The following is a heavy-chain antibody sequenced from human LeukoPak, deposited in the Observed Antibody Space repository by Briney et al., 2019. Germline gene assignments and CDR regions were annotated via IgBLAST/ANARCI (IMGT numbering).Heavy chain of an antibody. CDR2: VWYDGSNK. CDR1: GFTFRSYG. J-gene: IGHJ6*03. V-gene: IGHV3-33*01. Sequence: GGSLRLSCAASGFTFRSYGMHWVRQAPDEGLEWVAVVWYDGSNKNYAGSVKGRFTISRDNSKNTLYLQMNSLRAEDTAVYYCARDRAAAMEYYYMDVWGKGTTVTVSS. CDR3: ARDRAAAMEYYYMDV. D-gene: IGHD2-2*01.